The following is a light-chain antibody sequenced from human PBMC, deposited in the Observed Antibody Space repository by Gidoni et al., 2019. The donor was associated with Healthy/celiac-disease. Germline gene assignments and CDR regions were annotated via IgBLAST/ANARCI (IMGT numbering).Light chain of an antibody. CDR3: QQYNSYLT. CDR2: KAS. Sequence: DIQMTQSPSTLSASVGDRVTITCRASQSISSWLAWYQQKPGKAPKLLIYKASSLEGGVPSRFSGSGSGTEFTLTISSLQPDDFATYYCQQYNSYLTFGPGTKVDIK. J-gene: IGKJ3*01. V-gene: IGKV1-5*03. CDR1: QSISSW.